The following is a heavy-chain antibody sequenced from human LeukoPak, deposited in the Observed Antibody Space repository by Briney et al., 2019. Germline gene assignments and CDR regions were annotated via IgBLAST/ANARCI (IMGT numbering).Heavy chain of an antibody. J-gene: IGHJ1*01. Sequence: PGGSLRLSCAASGFTFNNYAMSWVRQAPGKGPEWASGISGSGGNSYYADSVQGRFTISRDNSKNTLYLQMNSLRADDTAVYYCARALSQELIRYSQDWGQGTLVSVSS. D-gene: IGHD1-1*01. CDR3: ARALSQELIRYSQD. CDR1: GFTFNNYA. V-gene: IGHV3-23*01. CDR2: ISGSGGNS.